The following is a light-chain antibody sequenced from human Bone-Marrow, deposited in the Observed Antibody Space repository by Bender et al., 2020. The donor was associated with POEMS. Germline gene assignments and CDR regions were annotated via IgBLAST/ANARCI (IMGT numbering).Light chain of an antibody. CDR2: GNN. J-gene: IGLJ3*02. Sequence: QSVMTQPPSVSGAPGQRVTISCTGSTSNIGAGYDVHWYQQFLGTAPKLLIYGNNNRPSGVPDRFSGSKSGTSASLAITGLQAEDEADYYCQSYDSSLSVWVFGGGTKLTVL. CDR1: TSNIGAGYD. CDR3: QSYDSSLSVWV. V-gene: IGLV1-40*01.